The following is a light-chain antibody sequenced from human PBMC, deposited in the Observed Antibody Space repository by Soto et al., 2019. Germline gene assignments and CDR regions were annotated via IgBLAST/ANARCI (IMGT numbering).Light chain of an antibody. CDR1: SSDVGGYNY. CDR2: EVT. CDR3: SSYAGSNILV. Sequence: HSALTQPPYASGSPGQSVTISCTGTSSDVGGYNYVSWYQQHPGKVPKLMIYEVTKRPSGVPDRFSGSKSGNTASLTVSGLQAEDEADYYCSSYAGSNILVFGGGTKLTVL. V-gene: IGLV2-8*01. J-gene: IGLJ3*02.